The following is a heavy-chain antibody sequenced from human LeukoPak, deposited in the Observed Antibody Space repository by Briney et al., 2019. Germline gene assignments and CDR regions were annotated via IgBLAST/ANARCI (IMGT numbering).Heavy chain of an antibody. Sequence: PSETLSLTCTVSGGSISSSSYYWGWIRQPPGKGLEWIGSIYYSGSTYYNPSLKSRVTISVDTSKNQFSLKLSSVTAADTAVYYCARVTFSFSYGDYRFDPWGQGTLVTVSS. CDR1: GGSISSSSYY. D-gene: IGHD4-17*01. J-gene: IGHJ5*02. CDR3: ARVTFSFSYGDYRFDP. V-gene: IGHV4-39*07. CDR2: IYYSGST.